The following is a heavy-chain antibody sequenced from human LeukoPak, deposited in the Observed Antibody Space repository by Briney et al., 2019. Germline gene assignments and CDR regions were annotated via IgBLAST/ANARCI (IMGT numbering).Heavy chain of an antibody. J-gene: IGHJ4*02. CDR3: ASIGSSGWYYFDY. Sequence: PSETLSLTCTVSGGSISSYYWSWIRQPPGKGLEWIGYIYYSGSTNYNPSLKSRVTISVDTSKNQFSLKLSSVIAADTAVYYCASIGSSGWYYFDYWGQGTLVTVSS. V-gene: IGHV4-59*01. CDR2: IYYSGST. D-gene: IGHD6-19*01. CDR1: GGSISSYY.